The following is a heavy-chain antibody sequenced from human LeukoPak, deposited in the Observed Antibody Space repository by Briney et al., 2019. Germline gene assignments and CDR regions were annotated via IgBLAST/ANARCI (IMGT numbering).Heavy chain of an antibody. D-gene: IGHD3-16*01. Sequence: SETLSLTCTVSGGSISGYYWSWIRQPPGKGLEWIGYIYYSGSTNYNPSLKSRVTISVDTSKNQFSLKLSSVTAADTAVYYCARAHYDTRFDPWGQGTLVTVSS. CDR1: GGSISGYY. V-gene: IGHV4-59*12. CDR3: ARAHYDTRFDP. CDR2: IYYSGST. J-gene: IGHJ5*02.